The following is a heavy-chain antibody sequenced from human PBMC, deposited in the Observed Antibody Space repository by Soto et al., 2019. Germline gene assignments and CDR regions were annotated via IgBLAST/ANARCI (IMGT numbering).Heavy chain of an antibody. CDR2: IYYSGSI. Sequence: SETLSLTCTVSGGSISSGDYYWSWIRQPPGKGLEWIGYIYYSGSIYYNPSLKSRVTISVDTSKNQFSLKLSSVTAADTAVYYCARAVTVVPARPYYGMDVWGQGTTVTVSS. J-gene: IGHJ6*02. D-gene: IGHD2-2*01. V-gene: IGHV4-30-4*01. CDR1: GGSISSGDYY. CDR3: ARAVTVVPARPYYGMDV.